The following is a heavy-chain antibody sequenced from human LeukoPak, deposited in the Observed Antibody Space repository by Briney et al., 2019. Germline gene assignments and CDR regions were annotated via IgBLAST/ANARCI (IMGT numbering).Heavy chain of an antibody. Sequence: GGSLRLSCAASGFTVSSNYMSWVRQAPGKGLEWVSVIYSGGSTYYADSVKGRFTISRDNAKNSLYLQMNSLRAEDTAVYYCATYSSSVAFDYWGQGTLVTVSS. V-gene: IGHV3-53*01. CDR3: ATYSSSVAFDY. D-gene: IGHD6-6*01. J-gene: IGHJ4*02. CDR2: IYSGGST. CDR1: GFTVSSNY.